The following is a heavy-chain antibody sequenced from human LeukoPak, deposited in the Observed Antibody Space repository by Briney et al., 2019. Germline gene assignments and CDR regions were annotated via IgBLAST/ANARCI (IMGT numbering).Heavy chain of an antibody. D-gene: IGHD3-3*01. CDR3: AGGPGFLIDC. CDR1: GFTFSSYW. J-gene: IGHJ4*02. V-gene: IGHV3-7*01. CDR2: IKQDGSGK. Sequence: GRSLRLSCAASGFTFSSYWMSWVRQAPGKGLEWVANIKQDGSGKHYVDSVKGRLTISRDNAKNLLYLQMNSLRVEDTAVYYCAGGPGFLIDCWGQGTLVTVSS.